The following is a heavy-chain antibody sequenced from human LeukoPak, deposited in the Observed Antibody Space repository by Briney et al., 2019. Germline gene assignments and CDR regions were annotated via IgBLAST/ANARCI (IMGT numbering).Heavy chain of an antibody. V-gene: IGHV1-18*01. Sequence: GASVKVSCKASGYTFTSYGISWVRQAPGQGLEWMGWISAYNGNTNYAQKLQGRVTMTTDTSTSTAYMELRSLRSDDTAVYYCARPRTGYSSSSIDYWGQGTLVTVSS. CDR2: ISAYNGNT. J-gene: IGHJ4*02. D-gene: IGHD6-19*01. CDR1: GYTFTSYG. CDR3: ARPRTGYSSSSIDY.